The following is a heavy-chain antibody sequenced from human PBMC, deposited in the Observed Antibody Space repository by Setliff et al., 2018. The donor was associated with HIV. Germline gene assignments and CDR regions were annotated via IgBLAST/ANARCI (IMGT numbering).Heavy chain of an antibody. V-gene: IGHV4-4*08. Sequence: PSETLSLTCTVSGGSISSYYWSWIRQPPGKGLEWIGYIYTSGSTNYNPSLKSRVTISVDTSKNQFSLKLSSVTAADTAVYYCARVLGGLHPAYMDVWGKGTTVTVSS. CDR1: GGSISSYY. CDR2: IYTSGST. CDR3: ARVLGGLHPAYMDV. J-gene: IGHJ6*03. D-gene: IGHD3-16*01.